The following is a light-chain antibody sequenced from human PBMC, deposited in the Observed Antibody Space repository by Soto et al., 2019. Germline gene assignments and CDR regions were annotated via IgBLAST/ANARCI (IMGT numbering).Light chain of an antibody. CDR2: DAS. CDR1: QRVSSSF. CDR3: HQYSSSPWT. Sequence: EIVLTQSPDTLSLSPVQRATLSCMASQRVSSSFLAWYQQRPGQAPRLLFYDASRRATGIPDKFSASGSGTDFSLTISNLEPEDFAVYYCHQYSSSPWTFGQGTKVDIK. J-gene: IGKJ1*01. V-gene: IGKV3-20*01.